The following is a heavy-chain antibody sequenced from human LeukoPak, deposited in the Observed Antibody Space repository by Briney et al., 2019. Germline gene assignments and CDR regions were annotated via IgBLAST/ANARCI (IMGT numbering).Heavy chain of an antibody. Sequence: QPGGALRISCAGSGFTFLRYGVHRGRPAPGKGVEWGAVISYDGSNKYYADSVKGRFTISRDNSKNTLYLQMNSLRAEDTAVYYCAKEGEYFDWLFPDYWGQGTLVTVSS. J-gene: IGHJ4*02. V-gene: IGHV3-30*18. CDR1: GFTFLRYG. D-gene: IGHD3-9*01. CDR2: ISYDGSNK. CDR3: AKEGEYFDWLFPDY.